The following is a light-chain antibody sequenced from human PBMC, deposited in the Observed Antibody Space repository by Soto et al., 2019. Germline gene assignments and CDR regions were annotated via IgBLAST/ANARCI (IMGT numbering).Light chain of an antibody. Sequence: EIVLTQSPVPLSLSPGDRATLSCRAIENVATGYLGWYQQKAWQAPRLLIAGTSTSATGIPDRFSGAVSGTDFLLTISRLAAEYSAIYFCQDYGRSPYTFGLGTKLEIK. CDR1: ENVATGY. CDR3: QDYGRSPYT. V-gene: IGKV3-20*01. CDR2: GTS. J-gene: IGKJ2*01.